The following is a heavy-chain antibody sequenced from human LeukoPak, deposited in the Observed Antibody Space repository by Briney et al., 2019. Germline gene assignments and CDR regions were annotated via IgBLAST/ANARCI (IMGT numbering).Heavy chain of an antibody. CDR2: ISAYNGKT. CDR3: ARDYPNDFWSGYRWHFDF. D-gene: IGHD3-3*01. CDR1: GYTFTNYG. J-gene: IGHJ4*02. Sequence: GASVKVSCKASGYTFTNYGISWVRQAPGHGVEWMGWISAYNGKTNYAQKFQGRVTMTTDTSTSTAYMEVRSLRSDDTAMYYCARDYPNDFWSGYRWHFDFWGQGTLVTVSS. V-gene: IGHV1-18*01.